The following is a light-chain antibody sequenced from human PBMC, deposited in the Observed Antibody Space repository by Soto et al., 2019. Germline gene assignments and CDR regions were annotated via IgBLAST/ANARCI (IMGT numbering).Light chain of an antibody. Sequence: DIHLSQSPSYLSASGGDSVTIACRASQGIFSYLGWYKQKTGKAPKLLIYAESSLQSGVPSRLSGSGSGTDLNLTISSLQPEDFATDYCQQRYSTPWTFGQGTQVDIK. CDR3: QQRYSTPWT. CDR1: QGIFSY. V-gene: IGKV1-39*01. CDR2: AES. J-gene: IGKJ1*01.